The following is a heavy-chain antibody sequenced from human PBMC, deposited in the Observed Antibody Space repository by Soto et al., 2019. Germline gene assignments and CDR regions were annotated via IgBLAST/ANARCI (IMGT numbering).Heavy chain of an antibody. V-gene: IGHV4-34*01. D-gene: IGHD4-17*01. Sequence: QVQLQQWGAGLLKPSETLSLTCAVYGGSFSGYYWSWIRQPPGKGLEWIGEINHGGSTNYNPSLKSRVTISVDTSKNQFSLKLSSVTAADTAVYYCARGTTVVTHDYWGQGTLVTVSS. J-gene: IGHJ4*02. CDR2: INHGGST. CDR3: ARGTTVVTHDY. CDR1: GGSFSGYY.